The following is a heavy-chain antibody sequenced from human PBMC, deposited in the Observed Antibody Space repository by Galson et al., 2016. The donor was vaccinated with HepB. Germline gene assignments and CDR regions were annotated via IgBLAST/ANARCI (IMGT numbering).Heavy chain of an antibody. J-gene: IGHJ6*02. CDR3: ARRRPGGSMDF. D-gene: IGHD1-1*01. CDR1: GDSVNYFY. V-gene: IGHV4-59*08. CDR2: IYYSGST. Sequence: TLSLTCSVSGDSVNYFYWSWIRQSPGKGLEWIGYIYYSGSTSYNPSLKSRLTISIGKSKNRFSLQLNSVTAADTAVYFCARRRPGGSMDFWGPGATVTVSS.